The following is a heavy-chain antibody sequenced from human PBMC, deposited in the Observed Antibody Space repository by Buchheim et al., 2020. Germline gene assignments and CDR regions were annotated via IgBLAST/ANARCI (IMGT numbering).Heavy chain of an antibody. D-gene: IGHD2-15*01. Sequence: QVQLQQWGAGLLKPSETLSLTCAVYGGSFSGYYWSWIRQPPGKGLEWIGEINHSGSTNYNPSPKSRVTISVDTSKNPFSLKLSSVTAADTAVYYCARDPAIGYCSGGSCYSNWFDPWGQGTL. CDR2: INHSGST. J-gene: IGHJ5*02. CDR1: GGSFSGYY. CDR3: ARDPAIGYCSGGSCYSNWFDP. V-gene: IGHV4-34*01.